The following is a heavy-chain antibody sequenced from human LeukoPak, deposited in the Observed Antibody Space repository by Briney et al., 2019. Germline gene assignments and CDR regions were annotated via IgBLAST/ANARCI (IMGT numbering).Heavy chain of an antibody. CDR3: ATTGGAAAGFYFDN. J-gene: IGHJ4*02. Sequence: PGGSLRLSCAASGFTFSSYEMNWVRQAPGKGLEWVSYISSSGSTKYYADSVMGRFTLSRDNAKKSLYLQMNSLRAEDTAVYYCATTGGAAAGFYFDNWGQGTLVTVSS. V-gene: IGHV3-48*03. D-gene: IGHD6-13*01. CDR1: GFTFSSYE. CDR2: ISSSGSTK.